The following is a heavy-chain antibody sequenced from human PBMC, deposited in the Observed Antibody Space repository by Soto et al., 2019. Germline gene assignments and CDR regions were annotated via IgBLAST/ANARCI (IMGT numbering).Heavy chain of an antibody. Sequence: QVQLVESGGGVVQPGRSLRLSCAASGFTFSSYGMHWVRQAPGKGLEWVAVIWYDGSNKYYADSVKGRFTISRDTSKNPLYLQMNSLGAEDTAVYYCARVKGKVSVSGWFDPWGQGTLVTVSS. V-gene: IGHV3-33*01. CDR2: IWYDGSNK. CDR3: ARVKGKVSVSGWFDP. D-gene: IGHD3-10*01. J-gene: IGHJ5*02. CDR1: GFTFSSYG.